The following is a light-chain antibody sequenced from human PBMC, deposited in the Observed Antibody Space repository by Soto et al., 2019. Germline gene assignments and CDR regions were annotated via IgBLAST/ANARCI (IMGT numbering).Light chain of an antibody. J-gene: IGKJ1*01. CDR2: DAS. V-gene: IGKV1-5*01. CDR3: QQYSSLHVA. Sequence: DIQMTQSPYTLSASVGDRVTITCRASQSISNWLAWYQHKPGRDPKLLIYDASSLESGVPSRFRGSGSGSEFTLTISGLQPDDLATYYCQQYSSLHVAFGQGTKVEIK. CDR1: QSISNW.